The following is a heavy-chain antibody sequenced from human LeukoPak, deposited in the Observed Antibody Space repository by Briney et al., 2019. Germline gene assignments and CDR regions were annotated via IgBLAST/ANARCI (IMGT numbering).Heavy chain of an antibody. V-gene: IGHV3-74*03. CDR3: ARDQYYQLLL. CDR2: INGDGSSA. Sequence: GGSLSLSCAGSGFTFRGYWIHWVRQVPGKGLVWVSRINGDGSSATYADSVKGRFTISRDDAKNTVYLQMNNLRAEDTAVYYCARDQYYQLLLWGQGSLVTVSP. J-gene: IGHJ4*02. CDR1: GFTFRGYW. D-gene: IGHD2-2*01.